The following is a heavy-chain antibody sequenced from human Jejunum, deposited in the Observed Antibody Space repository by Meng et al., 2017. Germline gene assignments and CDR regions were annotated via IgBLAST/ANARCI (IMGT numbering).Heavy chain of an antibody. CDR3: ARENTLVWGANDAFDI. Sequence: GESLKISCAASGFTFSSYELNWVRQTPGKGLEWISYISVSGTTTYYVDSVKGRFTISRDNTKNSLYLQMNSLRAEDTAVYFCARENTLVWGANDAFDIWGQGTMVTVSS. J-gene: IGHJ3*02. D-gene: IGHD3-10*01. CDR1: GFTFSSYE. CDR2: ISVSGTTT. V-gene: IGHV3-48*03.